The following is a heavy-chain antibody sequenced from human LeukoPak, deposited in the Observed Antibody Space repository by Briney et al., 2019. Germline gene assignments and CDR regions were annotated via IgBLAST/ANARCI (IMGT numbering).Heavy chain of an antibody. D-gene: IGHD3-10*01. J-gene: IGHJ4*02. CDR2: IDAGNGNT. Sequence: ASVKVSCKASGYTFTSYAMHWVRQAPGQRLEWMGWIDAGNGNTKYSQKFQGRVTITRDTSASTAYMELSSLRSEDTAVYYCARSRAMVRGVITPYYFDYWGQGTLVTVSS. CDR1: GYTFTSYA. V-gene: IGHV1-3*01. CDR3: ARSRAMVRGVITPYYFDY.